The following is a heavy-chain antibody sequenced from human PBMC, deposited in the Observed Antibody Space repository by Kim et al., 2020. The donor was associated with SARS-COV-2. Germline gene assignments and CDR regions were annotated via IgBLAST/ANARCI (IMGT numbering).Heavy chain of an antibody. CDR3: ARDRFRGVNH. CDR1: GFTFSSYE. J-gene: IGHJ5*02. CDR2: ISSSGSTI. D-gene: IGHD3-10*01. Sequence: GGSLRLSCAASGFTFSSYEMNWVRQAPGKGLEWVSYISSSGSTIYYADSVKGRFTISRDNAKNSLYLQMNSLRAEDTAVYYCARDRFRGVNHWGQGTLVTVSS. V-gene: IGHV3-48*03.